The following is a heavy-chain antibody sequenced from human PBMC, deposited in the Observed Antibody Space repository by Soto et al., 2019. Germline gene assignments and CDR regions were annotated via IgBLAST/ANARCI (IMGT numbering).Heavy chain of an antibody. CDR1: GYSFTSYW. D-gene: IGHD3-3*01. J-gene: IGHJ5*02. CDR3: ARQITISEAWFDP. CDR2: IDPSDSNA. V-gene: IGHV5-10-1*01. Sequence: PGESLKISCKGSGYSFTSYWITWVRQMPGKGLEWMGRIDPSDSNANYSPSFQGHVTISADKSISTAYMQWSSLQASDTAMYYCARQITISEAWFDPWGQGT.